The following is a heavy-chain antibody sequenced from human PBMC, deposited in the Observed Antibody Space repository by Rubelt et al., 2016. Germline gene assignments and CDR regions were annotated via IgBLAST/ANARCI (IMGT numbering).Heavy chain of an antibody. V-gene: IGHV3-7*04. CDR3: ARGRSNNYGMDV. Sequence: GKGLEWLANIKQDGSEKYYVDSVKGRFTISRDNVENSVYLQMNSLGAEDTAVYYCARGRSNNYGMDVWGQGTTVTVSS. J-gene: IGHJ6*02. D-gene: IGHD2/OR15-2a*01. CDR2: IKQDGSEK.